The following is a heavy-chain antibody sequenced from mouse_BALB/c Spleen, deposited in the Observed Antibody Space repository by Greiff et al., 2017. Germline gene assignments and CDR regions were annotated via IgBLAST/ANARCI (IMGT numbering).Heavy chain of an antibody. J-gene: IGHJ3*01. CDR2: ISYDGSN. Sequence: EVQLVESGPGLVKPSQSLSLTCSVTGYSITSGYYWNWIRQFPGNKPEWMGYISYDGSNNYNPSLKNRISITRDTSKNQFFLKLNSVTTEDTATYYCAREGVDLSYWGQGTLVTVSA. CDR1: GYSITSGYY. D-gene: IGHD1-1*01. V-gene: IGHV3-6*02. CDR3: AREGVDLSY.